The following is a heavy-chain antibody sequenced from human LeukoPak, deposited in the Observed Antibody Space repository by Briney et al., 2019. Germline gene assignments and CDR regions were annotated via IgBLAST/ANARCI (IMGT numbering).Heavy chain of an antibody. J-gene: IGHJ5*02. Sequence: SVKVSCKASGGTFSIYAISWVRQAPGQGVEWMGGIIPIFGTANYAQKFQGRVTITADESTSTAYMELSSLRSEDTAVYYCARRITMVRGENWFDPWGQGTLVTVSS. V-gene: IGHV1-69*13. D-gene: IGHD3-10*01. CDR3: ARRITMVRGENWFDP. CDR2: IIPIFGTA. CDR1: GGTFSIYA.